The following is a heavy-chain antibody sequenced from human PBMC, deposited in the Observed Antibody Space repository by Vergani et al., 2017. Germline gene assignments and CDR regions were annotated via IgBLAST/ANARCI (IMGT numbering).Heavy chain of an antibody. CDR2: IRYDGSNK. D-gene: IGHD3-3*01. J-gene: IGHJ4*02. CDR1: GFTFSSYG. CDR3: AKSPTIFGVVIAYYFDY. V-gene: IGHV3-30*02. Sequence: QVQLVESGGGVVQPGGSLRLSCAASGFTFSSYGMHWVRQAPGKGLEWVAFIRYDGSNKYYADSVKGRFTISRDNSKNTLYLQMNSLKAEDTAVYYCAKSPTIFGVVIAYYFDYWGQGSLVTVSS.